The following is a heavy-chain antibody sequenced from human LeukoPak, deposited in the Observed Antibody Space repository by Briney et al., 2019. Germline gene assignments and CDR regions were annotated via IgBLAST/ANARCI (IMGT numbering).Heavy chain of an antibody. Sequence: ASVRVSCKASGYTFTSYGISWVRQAPGQGLEWMGWISAYNGNTNYAQKLQGRVTMTTDTSTSTAYMELRSLRSDDTAVYYCARAGPTGYCSSTSCLDYWGQGTLVTVSS. D-gene: IGHD2-2*01. CDR1: GYTFTSYG. V-gene: IGHV1-18*01. J-gene: IGHJ4*02. CDR2: ISAYNGNT. CDR3: ARAGPTGYCSSTSCLDY.